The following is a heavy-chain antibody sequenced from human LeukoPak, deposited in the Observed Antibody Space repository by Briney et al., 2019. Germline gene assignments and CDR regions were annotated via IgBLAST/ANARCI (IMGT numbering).Heavy chain of an antibody. Sequence: ASVKVSCTASGYTFTSYYMHWVRQAPGQGLEWMGIINPSGGSTSYAQKFQGGVTMTRDTSTSTVYMELSSLRSEDTAVYYCARFPSGGSYYDYWGQGTLVTVSS. CDR1: GYTFTSYY. V-gene: IGHV1-46*01. J-gene: IGHJ4*02. D-gene: IGHD2-15*01. CDR3: ARFPSGGSYYDY. CDR2: INPSGGST.